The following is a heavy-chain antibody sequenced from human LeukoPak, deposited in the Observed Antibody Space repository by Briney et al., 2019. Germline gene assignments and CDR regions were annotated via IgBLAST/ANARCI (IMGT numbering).Heavy chain of an antibody. J-gene: IGHJ5*02. CDR3: ARDFGRTGTSYYVDR. Sequence: GGSLRLSCAASGFTFSSHAMSWVRQAPGKGLEWVSAISGSGGSTYYADSVKGRFTISRDNSKNTLYLQMNSLRAEDTAVYYCARDFGRTGTSYYVDRWGQGTLVTVSS. V-gene: IGHV3-23*01. CDR1: GFTFSSHA. D-gene: IGHD1-26*01. CDR2: ISGSGGST.